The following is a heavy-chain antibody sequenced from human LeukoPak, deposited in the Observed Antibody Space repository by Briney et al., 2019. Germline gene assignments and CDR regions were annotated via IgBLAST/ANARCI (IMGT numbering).Heavy chain of an antibody. J-gene: IGHJ5*02. CDR2: ISYDGSNK. CDR1: GFTFGDYA. D-gene: IGHD5-18*01. V-gene: IGHV3-30*04. CDR3: ASGKYRYGDNWFDP. Sequence: PGGSLRLSCTASGFTFGDYAMHWVRQAPGKGLEWVAVISYDGSNKYYADSVKGRFTISRDNSKNTLYLQMNSLRAEDTAVYFCASGKYRYGDNWFDPWGQGTLVTVSS.